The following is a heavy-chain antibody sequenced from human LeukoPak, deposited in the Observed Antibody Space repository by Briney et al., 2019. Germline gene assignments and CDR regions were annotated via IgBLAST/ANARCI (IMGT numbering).Heavy chain of an antibody. D-gene: IGHD6-6*01. J-gene: IGHJ5*02. CDR2: IYYSGST. V-gene: IGHV4-39*01. CDR3: ARSPYSSSSLWAHSNWFDP. Sequence: SETLSLTCTVSGGSISSSSYYWGWIRQPPGKGLEWIGSIYYSGSTYYNPSLKGRVTISVDTSKNQFSLKLSSVTAADTAVYYCARSPYSSSSLWAHSNWFDPWGQGTLVTVSS. CDR1: GGSISSSSYY.